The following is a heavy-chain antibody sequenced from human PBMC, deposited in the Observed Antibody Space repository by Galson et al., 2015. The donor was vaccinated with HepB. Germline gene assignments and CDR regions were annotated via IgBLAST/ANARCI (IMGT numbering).Heavy chain of an antibody. CDR3: ARDPMVDSYYDFWSGYYSYYGMDV. Sequence: SVKVSCKASGYTFTGYYMHWVRQAPGQGLEWMGWINPNSGGTNYAQKFQGRVTMTRDTSISTAYMELSRLRSDDTAVYYCARDPMVDSYYDFWSGYYSYYGMDVWGQGTTVTVSS. V-gene: IGHV1-2*02. CDR1: GYTFTGYY. D-gene: IGHD3-3*01. CDR2: INPNSGGT. J-gene: IGHJ6*02.